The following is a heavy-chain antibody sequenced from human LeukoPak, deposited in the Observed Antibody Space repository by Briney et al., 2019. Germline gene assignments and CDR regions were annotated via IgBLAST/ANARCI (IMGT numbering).Heavy chain of an antibody. CDR3: AKGRTVVPAAIDAVDDY. V-gene: IGHV3-23*01. CDR2: ISGSGGST. Sequence: HGGSLRLSCAASGFTFSSYAMSWVRQAPGKGLEWVSAISGSGGSTYYADSVKGRFTISRDNSKNTLYLQMNSLRAEDTAVYYCAKGRTVVPAAIDAVDDYWGQGTLVTVSS. CDR1: GFTFSSYA. D-gene: IGHD2-2*01. J-gene: IGHJ4*02.